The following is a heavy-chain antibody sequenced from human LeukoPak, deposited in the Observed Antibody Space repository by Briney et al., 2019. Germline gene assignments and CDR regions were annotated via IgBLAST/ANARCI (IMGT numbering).Heavy chain of an antibody. CDR3: ARGDPHADL. J-gene: IGHJ5*02. V-gene: IGHV3-48*03. CDR2: ITISGHTK. Sequence: GGSLRLSCAASGFDLSTYEMNWVRQAPGKGLGWIADITISGHTKNYADSVKGRFTISRDNARTSLYLQMNSLRVEDTGVYYCARGDPHADLWGQGTLVTVSS. CDR1: GFDLSTYE.